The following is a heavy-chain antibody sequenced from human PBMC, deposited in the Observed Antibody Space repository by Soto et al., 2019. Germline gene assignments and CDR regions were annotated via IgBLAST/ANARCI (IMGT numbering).Heavy chain of an antibody. J-gene: IGHJ5*02. CDR3: ARDLIAAAPDYNWFDP. D-gene: IGHD6-13*01. Sequence: GGSLRLSCAASGFTFSSYGMHWVRQAPGKGLEWVAVIWYDGSNKYYADSVKGRFTISRDNSKNTLYLQMNSLRAEDTAVYYCARDLIAAAPDYNWFDPWGQGTLVTVSS. CDR1: GFTFSSYG. CDR2: IWYDGSNK. V-gene: IGHV3-33*01.